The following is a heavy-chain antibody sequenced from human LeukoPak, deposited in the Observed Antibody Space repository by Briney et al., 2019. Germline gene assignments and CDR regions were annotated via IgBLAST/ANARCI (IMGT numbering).Heavy chain of an antibody. Sequence: SETLSLTCTVSGGSISSYYWSWIRQPPGKGLEWIGYIYYSGSTNYNPSLKSRVTISVDTSKNQFSLKLSSVTAADTAVYYCARALLYCSSTSCYTPPFDYWGQGTLVTVSS. CDR3: ARALLYCSSTSCYTPPFDY. V-gene: IGHV4-59*08. J-gene: IGHJ4*02. CDR1: GGSISSYY. D-gene: IGHD2-2*02. CDR2: IYYSGST.